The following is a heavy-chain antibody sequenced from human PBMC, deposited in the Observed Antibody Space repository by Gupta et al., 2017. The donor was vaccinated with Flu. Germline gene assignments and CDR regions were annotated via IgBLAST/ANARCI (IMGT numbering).Heavy chain of an antibody. J-gene: IGHJ6*02. V-gene: IGHV1-2*02. CDR3: ARDDLIAAASSYYYYGMDV. CDR2: INPNSGGT. Sequence: WGRQAPGQGLEWMGWINPNSGGTNYAQKFQGRVTMTRDTSISTAYMELSRQRSDDTAVYYCARDDLIAAASSYYYYGMDVWGQGTTVAVSS. D-gene: IGHD6-13*01.